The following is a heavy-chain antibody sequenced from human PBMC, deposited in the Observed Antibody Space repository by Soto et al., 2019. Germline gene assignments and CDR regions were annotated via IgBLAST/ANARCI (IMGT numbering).Heavy chain of an antibody. CDR2: ISGSGGST. J-gene: IGHJ6*02. V-gene: IGHV3-23*01. D-gene: IGHD1-26*01. CDR3: AKTLSGSYYYYYGMDV. Sequence: PEGSLRLSCAASGFPFISYAMSGVRKAPGKGLEWVSAISGSGGSTYYADSVKGRFTISRDNSKNTLYLQMNSLRAEDTAVYYCAKTLSGSYYYYYGMDVWGQGTTVTVS. CDR1: GFPFISYA.